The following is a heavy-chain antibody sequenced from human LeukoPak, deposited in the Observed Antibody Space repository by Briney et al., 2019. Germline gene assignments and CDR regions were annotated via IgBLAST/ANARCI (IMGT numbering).Heavy chain of an antibody. CDR3: ALLRGGNY. V-gene: IGHV3-7*02. J-gene: IGHJ4*02. D-gene: IGHD3-10*01. CDR1: GFTFSSYL. Sequence: QTGGSLRLSCAASGFTFSSYLMTWVRQAPGKGLEWVATINQDGSDKYYVDSVKGRFTISRDNAQNSLHLQMNSLRVEDTAVYYRALLRGGNYWGQGTLVTVSS. CDR2: INQDGSDK.